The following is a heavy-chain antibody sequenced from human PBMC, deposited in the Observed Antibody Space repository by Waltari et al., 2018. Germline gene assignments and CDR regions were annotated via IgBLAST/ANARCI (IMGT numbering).Heavy chain of an antibody. CDR1: GGTFSSYA. D-gene: IGHD3-3*01. J-gene: IGHJ3*02. Sequence: QVQLVQSGAEVKKPGSSVKVSCKASGGTFSSYAISWVRQAPGQGLEWMGGIIPIFGTANYAQKFQGRVTITADESTSTAYMELSSLRSEDTAVYYCARDATIFGVVISDAFDIWGQGTMVTVSS. V-gene: IGHV1-69*13. CDR2: IIPIFGTA. CDR3: ARDATIFGVVISDAFDI.